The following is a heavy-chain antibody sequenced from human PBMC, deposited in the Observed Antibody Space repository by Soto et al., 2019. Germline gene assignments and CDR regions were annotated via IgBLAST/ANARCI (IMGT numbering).Heavy chain of an antibody. J-gene: IGHJ4*02. CDR1: GFTFSNVW. V-gene: IGHV3-15*07. CDR3: TPLALKYSSGWYEFSD. D-gene: IGHD6-19*01. CDR2: IKSKTDVGTT. Sequence: VQLVESGGGLVKPGGSLRLSCAASGFTFSNVWMNWVRQAPGKGLEWVGRIKSKTDVGTTDYAAPVKGRFTISRDASKNTLYLQMNSLKTEDTAVYYCTPLALKYSSGWYEFSDWGQGTLVTVSS.